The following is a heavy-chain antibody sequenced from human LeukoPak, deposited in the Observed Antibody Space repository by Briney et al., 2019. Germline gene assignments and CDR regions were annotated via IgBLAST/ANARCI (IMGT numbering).Heavy chain of an antibody. J-gene: IGHJ4*02. CDR2: ISRSSSTI. V-gene: IGHV3-48*01. Sequence: GGSLRLSCAASGFSFSSHSMNWVRQAPGKGLEWVSYISRSSSTIYYADSVKGRFTISRDNAKNSLYLQMNSLRAEDTAVYYCAREGGYSSGWYGYWGQGTLVTVSS. CDR3: AREGGYSSGWYGY. CDR1: GFSFSSHS. D-gene: IGHD6-13*01.